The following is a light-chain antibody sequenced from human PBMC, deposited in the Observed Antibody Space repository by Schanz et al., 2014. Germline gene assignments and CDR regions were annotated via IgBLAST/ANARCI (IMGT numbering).Light chain of an antibody. J-gene: IGLJ2*01. Sequence: QSVLTQPPSVSGDPGQRVTISCTGSSSNIGAAYHVHWYQQLPGTAPKLLIYGNSNRPSGVPDRFSGSKTGTSASLAITGLQAEDEADYYCQSYDSSLSGVVFGGGTKLTVL. CDR1: SSNIGAAYH. CDR3: QSYDSSLSGVV. V-gene: IGLV1-40*01. CDR2: GNS.